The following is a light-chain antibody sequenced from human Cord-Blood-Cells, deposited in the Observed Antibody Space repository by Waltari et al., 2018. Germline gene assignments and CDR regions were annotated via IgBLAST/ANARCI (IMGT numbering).Light chain of an antibody. J-gene: IGKJ4*01. V-gene: IGKV1-5*03. CDR2: KAS. CDR3: QQYNSYPLT. CDR1: QSISSW. Sequence: DIQMTQSPSTLSASVGDRVTITCRASQSISSWLAWYQQKPGTAPKLLIYKASSLEIGVPSRFSGSGSGTEFTLTISSLQPDDFATYYCQQYNSYPLTFGGGTKVEIK.